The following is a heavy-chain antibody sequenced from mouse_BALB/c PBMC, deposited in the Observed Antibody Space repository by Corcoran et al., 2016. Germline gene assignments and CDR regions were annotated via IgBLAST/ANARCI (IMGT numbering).Heavy chain of an antibody. CDR2: IYYSGST. D-gene: IGHD1-3*01. CDR1: GGSISSSSYY. CDR3: ARAARGDFWSGYFDY. V-gene: IGHV3-1*01. J-gene: IGHJ2*01. Sequence: QLQESGPGLVKPSETLSLTCTVSGGSISSSSYYWGWIRQPPGKGLDWIGSIYYSGSTYYNPSLKSRVTISVDTSKNQFSLKLSSVTAADTAVYYCARAARGDFWSGYFDYWGQGTLVTVSS.